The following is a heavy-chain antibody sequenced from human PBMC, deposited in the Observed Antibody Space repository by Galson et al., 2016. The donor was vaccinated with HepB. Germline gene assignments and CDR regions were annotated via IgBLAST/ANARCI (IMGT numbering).Heavy chain of an antibody. CDR2: IWSDGNTK. CDR1: GLTFSRDG. J-gene: IGHJ4*02. CDR3: AKDRTPFAFLWFGEFDY. V-gene: IGHV3-33*06. Sequence: SLRLSCAASGLTFSRDGMHWVRQPPGKGLEWVAVIWSDGNTKFYADSVKGRFTISRDNSKNTLYLQMNSLRAEDTAVYYCAKDRTPFAFLWFGEFDYWGQGTLVTASS. D-gene: IGHD3-10*01.